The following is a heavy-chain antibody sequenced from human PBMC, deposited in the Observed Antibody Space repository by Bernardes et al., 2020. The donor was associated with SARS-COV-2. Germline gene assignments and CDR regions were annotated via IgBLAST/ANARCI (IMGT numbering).Heavy chain of an antibody. D-gene: IGHD2-15*01. CDR3: ARDRTGGSCCDY. CDR2: ISGGGTYT. CDR1: GFTFNNNA. Sequence: GSLRLSCIASGFTFNNNAVNWVRQAPGKGLEWVSSISGGGTYTYYSDSVKGRFTISRDNAQNSLYLQMNSLRVEDTAVYYCARDRTGGSCCDYWGQGTLVTVSS. J-gene: IGHJ4*02. V-gene: IGHV3-21*01.